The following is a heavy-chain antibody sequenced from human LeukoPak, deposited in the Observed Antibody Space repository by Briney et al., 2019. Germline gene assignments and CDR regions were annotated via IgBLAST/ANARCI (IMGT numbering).Heavy chain of an antibody. Sequence: ASVKVSCKASGYTFTGYNINWVRQAPGQGLEWMGWINPNSGGTNYAQKFQGRVTMTRDTSISTAYMELNRLRSDDTAVYYCARGQYYDFWSGYYYSPHFDYWGQGTLVTVSS. V-gene: IGHV1-2*02. CDR2: INPNSGGT. CDR1: GYTFTGYN. J-gene: IGHJ4*02. CDR3: ARGQYYDFWSGYYYSPHFDY. D-gene: IGHD3-3*01.